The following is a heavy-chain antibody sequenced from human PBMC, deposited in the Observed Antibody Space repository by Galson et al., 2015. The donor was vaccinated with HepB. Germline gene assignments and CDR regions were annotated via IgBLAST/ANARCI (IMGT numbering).Heavy chain of an antibody. CDR1: GGTFSSYA. J-gene: IGHJ4*02. CDR2: IIPIFGTA. CDR3: ARDGFEYSPTNGGFDY. Sequence: SVKVSCKASGGTFSSYAISWVRQAPGQGLEWMGGIIPIFGTANYAQKFQGRVTITADESTSTAYMELSSLRSEDTAVYYCARDGFEYSPTNGGFDYWGQGTLVTVSS. V-gene: IGHV1-69*13. D-gene: IGHD6-6*01.